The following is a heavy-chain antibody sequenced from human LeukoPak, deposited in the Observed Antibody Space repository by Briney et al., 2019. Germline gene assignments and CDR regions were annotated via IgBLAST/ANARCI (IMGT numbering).Heavy chain of an antibody. J-gene: IGHJ4*02. D-gene: IGHD1-26*01. CDR1: GFTFSSYE. CDR3: AKRPSGSYRALDY. V-gene: IGHV3-23*01. CDR2: ISGSAAGT. Sequence: GGSLRLSCAASGFTFSSYEMNWVRQAPGKGLEWVSGISGSAAGTYCADSVKGRFTISRDNSKNAVYLQMSSLRAEDTAVYYCAKRPSGSYRALDYWGQGTLVTVSS.